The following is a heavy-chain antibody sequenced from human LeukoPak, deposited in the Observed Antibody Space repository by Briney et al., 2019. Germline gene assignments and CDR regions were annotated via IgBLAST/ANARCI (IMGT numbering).Heavy chain of an antibody. CDR3: AIHYYGSGSPLYYMDV. V-gene: IGHV1-2*02. D-gene: IGHD3-10*01. CDR1: GYTFTTYG. CDR2: INPNSGGT. J-gene: IGHJ6*03. Sequence: ASVKVSCKASGYTFTTYGISWVRQAPGQGLEWMGWINPNSGGTNYAQKFQGRVTMTRDTSISTAYMELSRLRSEDTAVYYCAIHYYGSGSPLYYMDVWGKGTTVTISS.